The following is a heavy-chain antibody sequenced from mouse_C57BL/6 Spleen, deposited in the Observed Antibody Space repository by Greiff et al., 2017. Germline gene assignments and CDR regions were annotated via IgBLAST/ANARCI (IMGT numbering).Heavy chain of an antibody. D-gene: IGHD4-1*01. CDR2: ISSGSSTI. V-gene: IGHV5-17*01. Sequence: EVQGVESGGGFVKPGGSLKLSCAASGFTFSDYGMHWVRQAPEKGLEWVAYISSGSSTIYYADTVKGRFTISRDNAKITLFLQMASLWSEDTALYYCARYWAMDYWGQGTSVTVSS. CDR1: GFTFSDYG. J-gene: IGHJ4*01. CDR3: ARYWAMDY.